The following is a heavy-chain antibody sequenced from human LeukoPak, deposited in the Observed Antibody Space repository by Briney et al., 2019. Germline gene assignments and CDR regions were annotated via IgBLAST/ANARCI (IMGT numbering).Heavy chain of an antibody. CDR1: GGSFSGYY. CDR2: INHSGST. V-gene: IGHV4-34*01. J-gene: IGHJ5*02. Sequence: SETLSLTSAVYGGSFSGYYWSWIRQPPGKGLEWIGEINHSGSTNYNPSLKSRVTISVDTSKNQFSLKLSSVTAADTAVYYCARGRTDAVTYYDFWSARNWFDPWGQGTLVTVSS. D-gene: IGHD3-3*01. CDR3: ARGRTDAVTYYDFWSARNWFDP.